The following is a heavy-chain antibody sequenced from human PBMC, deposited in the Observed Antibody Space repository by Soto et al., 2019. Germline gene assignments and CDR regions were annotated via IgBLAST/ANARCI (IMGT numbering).Heavy chain of an antibody. D-gene: IGHD3-22*01. J-gene: IGHJ4*02. CDR1: GGSVSSGSYY. Sequence: SETRSLTGTVSGGSVSSGSYYWSWIRQPPGKGLEWIGYICYSGSTNYNPSLKSRVTISVDTSKNQFSLKLSSVTAADTAVYYCARGVWHTSTSSGSAYFDYWGQGTLVTVSS. V-gene: IGHV4-61*01. CDR3: ARGVWHTSTSSGSAYFDY. CDR2: ICYSGST.